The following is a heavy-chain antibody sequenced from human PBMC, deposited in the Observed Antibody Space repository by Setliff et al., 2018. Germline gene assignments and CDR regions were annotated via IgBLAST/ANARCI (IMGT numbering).Heavy chain of an antibody. CDR3: ARYRVVPAALNWFDP. V-gene: IGHV1-69*08. J-gene: IGHJ5*02. D-gene: IGHD2-2*01. CDR2: IIPIFGTA. CDR1: GGTFSIYT. Sequence: SVKVSCKASGGTFSIYTISWVRQAPGQGLEWMGRIIPIFGTANYAQKFQGRVTITADKSTSTAYMELSSLRSEDTAVYYCARYRVVPAALNWFDPWGQGTLVTVS.